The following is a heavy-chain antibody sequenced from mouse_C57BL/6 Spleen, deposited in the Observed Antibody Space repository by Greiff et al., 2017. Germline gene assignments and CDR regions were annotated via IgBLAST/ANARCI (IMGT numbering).Heavy chain of an antibody. Sequence: VKLQQSGAELMKPGASVKLSCKATGYTFTGYWIEWVKQRPGHSLEWIGEILPGSGSTNYNEKFKGKATFTADTSSNTAYMKLSSLTTEDSAIYYCARSAITTVDYFGYWGQGTTLTVAS. CDR2: ILPGSGST. V-gene: IGHV1-9*01. J-gene: IGHJ2*01. CDR3: ARSAITTVDYFGY. CDR1: GYTFTGYW. D-gene: IGHD1-1*01.